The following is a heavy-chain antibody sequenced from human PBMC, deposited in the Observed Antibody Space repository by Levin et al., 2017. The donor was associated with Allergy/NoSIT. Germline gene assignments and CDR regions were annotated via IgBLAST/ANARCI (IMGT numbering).Heavy chain of an antibody. CDR2: IYYSGST. CDR3: ARVPMATPRNWYFDL. CDR1: GGSISSYY. D-gene: IGHD5-24*01. Sequence: ASETLSLTCTVSGGSISSYYWSWIRQPPGKGLEWIGYIYYSGSTNYNPSLKSRVTISVDTSKNQFSLKLSSVTAADTAVYYCARVPMATPRNWYFDLWGRGTLVTVSS. V-gene: IGHV4-59*01. J-gene: IGHJ2*01.